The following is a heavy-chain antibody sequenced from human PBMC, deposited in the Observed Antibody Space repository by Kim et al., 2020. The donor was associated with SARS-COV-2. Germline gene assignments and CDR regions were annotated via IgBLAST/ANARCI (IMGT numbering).Heavy chain of an antibody. CDR2: GYYSGST. CDR1: GGSISSSSYY. Sequence: SETLSLTCTVSGGSISSSSYYWGWIRQPPGKGLEWIGNGYYSGSTYYNPSLKSRVTISVDTSKNQFSLRLSSVTAADTAVYYCAREYSSGWYVYWGKGT. CDR3: AREYSSGWYVY. J-gene: IGHJ4*02. D-gene: IGHD6-19*01. V-gene: IGHV4-39*07.